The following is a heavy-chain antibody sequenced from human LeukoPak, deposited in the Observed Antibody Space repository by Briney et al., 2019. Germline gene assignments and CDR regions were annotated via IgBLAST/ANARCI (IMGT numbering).Heavy chain of an antibody. Sequence: SVKVSCTASGGTFISYAISWVRQAPGQGLEWMGGIIPIFGTANYAQKFQGRVTITADESTSTAYMELSSLRSEDTAVYYCARVSGGIRVGSYFDYWGQGTLVTVSS. CDR3: ARVSGGIRVGSYFDY. V-gene: IGHV1-69*13. J-gene: IGHJ4*02. CDR2: IIPIFGTA. D-gene: IGHD1-14*01. CDR1: GGTFISYA.